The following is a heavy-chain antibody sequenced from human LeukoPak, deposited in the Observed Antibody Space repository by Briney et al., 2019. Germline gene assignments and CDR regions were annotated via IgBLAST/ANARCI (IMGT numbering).Heavy chain of an antibody. CDR1: GFTVSSNY. Sequence: GGSLRLSCAASGFTVSSNYMSWVRQAPGKGLEWVSVIYSGGSTYYADSVRGRFTISRDNSKNTLYLQMSSLRAEDTAVYYCAREETYYDILTGPHYYGMDVWGQGTTVTVSS. D-gene: IGHD3-9*01. V-gene: IGHV3-66*01. CDR3: AREETYYDILTGPHYYGMDV. CDR2: IYSGGST. J-gene: IGHJ6*02.